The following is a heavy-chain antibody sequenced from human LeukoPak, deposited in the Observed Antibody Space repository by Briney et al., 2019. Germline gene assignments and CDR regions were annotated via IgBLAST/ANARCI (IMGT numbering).Heavy chain of an antibody. D-gene: IGHD6-13*01. CDR3: AREVISSSWFPFDY. Sequence: SVKLSCKPSAHSSTGYYMHWVRQDPGQGLEWMGWINPNSGGTNYAQKFQGRVTMTRDTSISTAYMELSRLRSDDTAVYYCAREVISSSWFPFDYWGQGTLVTVSS. CDR1: AHSSTGYY. J-gene: IGHJ4*02. V-gene: IGHV1-2*02. CDR2: INPNSGGT.